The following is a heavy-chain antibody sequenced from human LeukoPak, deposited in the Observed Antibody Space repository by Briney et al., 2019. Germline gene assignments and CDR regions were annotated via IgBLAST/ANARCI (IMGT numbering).Heavy chain of an antibody. J-gene: IGHJ6*02. V-gene: IGHV5-51*01. CDR1: GYSFTSYW. D-gene: IGHD1-26*01. CDR2: IYPGGSDT. Sequence: GESLKISCKGSGYSFTSYWIGWVRQMPGKGLEWMGIIYPGGSDTRYSPSFQGQVTISADKSISTAYLQWSSLKASDTAMYYCARGSYRLSYYYYYGMDVWGQGTTVTVSS. CDR3: ARGSYRLSYYYYYGMDV.